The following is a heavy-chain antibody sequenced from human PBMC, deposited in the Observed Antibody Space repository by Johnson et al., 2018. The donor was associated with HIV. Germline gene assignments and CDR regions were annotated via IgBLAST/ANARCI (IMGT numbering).Heavy chain of an antibody. Sequence: VQLVESGGGLVQPGGSLRLSCGASAFTFSSNDMKWVRQAPGKGLEWVGRIKSKTDGGTTDYAAPVKGRFTISRDDSKNTLYLQMNSLRAEDTAVYYCARPDSSSARAHDAFDIWGQGTMVTVSS. CDR1: AFTFSSND. CDR2: IKSKTDGGTT. D-gene: IGHD6-6*01. V-gene: IGHV3-15*01. CDR3: ARPDSSSARAHDAFDI. J-gene: IGHJ3*02.